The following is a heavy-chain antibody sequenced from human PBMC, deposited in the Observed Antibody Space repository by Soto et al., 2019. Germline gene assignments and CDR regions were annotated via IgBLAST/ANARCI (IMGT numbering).Heavy chain of an antibody. Sequence: ASVKVSCKASGYTFTSYYMHWVRQAPGQGLEWMGIINPSGGSTSYAQKFQGRVTMTRDTSTSTVYMELSSLRSEDTAVYYCAREGGYDSSGYSKEEGAFDIWGQGTMVTVS. CDR2: INPSGGST. CDR1: GYTFTSYY. CDR3: AREGGYDSSGYSKEEGAFDI. J-gene: IGHJ3*02. V-gene: IGHV1-46*01. D-gene: IGHD3-22*01.